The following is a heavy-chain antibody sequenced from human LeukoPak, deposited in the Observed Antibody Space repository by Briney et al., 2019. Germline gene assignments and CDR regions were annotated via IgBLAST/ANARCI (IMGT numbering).Heavy chain of an antibody. D-gene: IGHD3-22*01. CDR3: ARGGNYYDSSGYWL. Sequence: SETLSLTCTVSGGSISSYYWSWIRQPPGKGLEWIGYIYYSGSTNYNPSLKSRVTTSVDTSKNQFSLKLSSVTAADTAVYYCARGGNYYDSSGYWLWGQGTLVTVSS. CDR1: GGSISSYY. CDR2: IYYSGST. V-gene: IGHV4-59*01. J-gene: IGHJ4*02.